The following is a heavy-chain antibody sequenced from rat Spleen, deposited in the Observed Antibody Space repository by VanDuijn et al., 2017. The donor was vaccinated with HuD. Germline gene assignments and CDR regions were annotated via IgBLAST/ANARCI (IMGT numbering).Heavy chain of an antibody. CDR1: GFTFNSYW. CDR3: TRGGYFRY. D-gene: IGHD2-5*01. V-gene: IGHV5-31*01. Sequence: EVQLVESGGGLVQPGRSLKLSCVTSGFTFNSYWMYWIRQAPGKGLEWVASITNAAGKVYYPDSVKGRFTISRDTAQNTLYLQMNSPRSEDTATDYCTRGGYFRYWGQGVMVTVSS. CDR2: ITNAAGKV. J-gene: IGHJ2*01.